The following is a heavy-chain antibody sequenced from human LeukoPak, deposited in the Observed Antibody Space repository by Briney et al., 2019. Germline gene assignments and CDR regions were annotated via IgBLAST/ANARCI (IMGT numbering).Heavy chain of an antibody. CDR2: ITANNTTK. CDR1: GLSFSSYN. V-gene: IGHV3-48*01. D-gene: IGHD6-13*01. CDR3: AAASAFSSSWRS. Sequence: GGSLRLSCAASGLSFSSYNMNWVRQAPGKGPEWVAYITANNTTKYYADSVKGRFTISRDNAKKSLFLQMNSLRAEDTAVYYCAAASAFSSSWRSWGQGTVVTVSS. J-gene: IGHJ5*02.